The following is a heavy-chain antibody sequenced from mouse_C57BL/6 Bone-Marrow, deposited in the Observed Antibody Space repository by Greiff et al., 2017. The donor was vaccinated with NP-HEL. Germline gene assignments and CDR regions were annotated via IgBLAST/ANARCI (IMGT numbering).Heavy chain of an antibody. D-gene: IGHD1-1*01. CDR3: ARGEYYGSKAWFAY. CDR2: ISYSGST. CDR1: GYSITSGYD. Sequence: EVQRVESGPGMVKPSQSLSLTCTVTGYSITSGYDWHWIRHFPGNKLEWMGYISYSGSTNYNPSLKSRISITHDTSKNHFFLKLNSVTTEDTATYYCARGEYYGSKAWFAYWGQGTLVTVSA. V-gene: IGHV3-1*01. J-gene: IGHJ3*01.